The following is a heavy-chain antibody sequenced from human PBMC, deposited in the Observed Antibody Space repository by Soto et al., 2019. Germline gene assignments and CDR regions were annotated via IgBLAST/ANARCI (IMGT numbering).Heavy chain of an antibody. CDR1: GGSISSYY. J-gene: IGHJ4*02. CDR2: IYYSGST. V-gene: IGHV4-59*01. D-gene: IGHD4-17*01. CDR3: ARGLTYGDYVPFDY. Sequence: SETLSLTCTVSGGSISSYYWSWIRQPPGKGLEWIGYIYYSGSTNYNPSLKSRVTLSVDTSKNQFSLKLSSVTAADTAVYYCARGLTYGDYVPFDYWGQGTLVTVSS.